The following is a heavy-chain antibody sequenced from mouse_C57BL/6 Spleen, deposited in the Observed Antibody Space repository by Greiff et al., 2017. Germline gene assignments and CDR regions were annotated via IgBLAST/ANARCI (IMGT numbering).Heavy chain of an antibody. CDR2: IYPGDGDT. CDR3: ARDYYGSSPYYAMDY. D-gene: IGHD1-1*01. Sequence: QVQLQQSGAELVKPGASVKISCKASGYAFSSYWMNWVKQRPGKGLEWIGQIYPGDGDTNYNGKLKGKATLTADKSSSTAYMQLSSLTSEDSAVYFCARDYYGSSPYYAMDYWGQGTSVTVSS. CDR1: GYAFSSYW. J-gene: IGHJ4*01. V-gene: IGHV1-80*01.